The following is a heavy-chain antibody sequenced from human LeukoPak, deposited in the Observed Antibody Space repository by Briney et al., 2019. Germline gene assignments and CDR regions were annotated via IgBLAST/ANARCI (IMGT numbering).Heavy chain of an antibody. D-gene: IGHD6-6*01. CDR1: GFTFSSYW. CDR2: ITDSGGST. Sequence: HPGGSLRLSCAASGFTFSSYWMQWVRQAPGKGLEWVSAITDSGGSTYHADSVKGRFTISRDNSKNTLFLQMNSLRVEDTAIYYCAKGSSSSRPYYFDFWGQGTLVTVSS. CDR3: AKGSSSSRPYYFDF. V-gene: IGHV3-23*01. J-gene: IGHJ4*02.